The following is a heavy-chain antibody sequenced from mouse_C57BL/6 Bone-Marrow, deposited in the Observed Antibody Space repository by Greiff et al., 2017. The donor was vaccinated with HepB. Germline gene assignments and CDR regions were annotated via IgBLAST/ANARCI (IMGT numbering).Heavy chain of an antibody. J-gene: IGHJ3*01. CDR2: IYPGSGNT. D-gene: IGHD1-1*01. Sequence: VQLQQSGPELVKPGASVKISCKASGYSFTSYYIHWVKQRPGQGLEWIGWIYPGSGNTKYNEKFKGKATLTADTSSSTAYMQLSSLTSEDSEVYYCARSCAWFAYWGQGTLVTVSA. CDR3: ARSCAWFAY. CDR1: GYSFTSYY. V-gene: IGHV1-66*01.